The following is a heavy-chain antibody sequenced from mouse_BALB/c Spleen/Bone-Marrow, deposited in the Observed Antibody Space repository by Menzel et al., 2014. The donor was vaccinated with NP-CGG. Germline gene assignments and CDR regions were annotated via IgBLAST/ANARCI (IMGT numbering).Heavy chain of an antibody. Sequence: EVKVIESGGGLVQPGGSLKLSCAVSGFDFSRYWMSWVRQAPGKGLEWIGEINPESSTINYTPSLKDKFIISRDNAKNTLYLQMSKVRSEGTALYYCARLGYYGMMAFWGQGTSVTVSS. D-gene: IGHD1-1*01. J-gene: IGHJ4*01. V-gene: IGHV4-1*02. CDR3: ARLGYYGMMAF. CDR2: INPESSTI. CDR1: GFDFSRYW.